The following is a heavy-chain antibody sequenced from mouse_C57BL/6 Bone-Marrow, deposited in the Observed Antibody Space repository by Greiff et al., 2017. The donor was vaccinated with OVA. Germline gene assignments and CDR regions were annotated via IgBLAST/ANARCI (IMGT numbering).Heavy chain of an antibody. CDR2: IYPGGGYT. V-gene: IGHV1-63*01. CDR1: GYTFTNYW. Sequence: QVQLKESGAELVRPGPSVKMSCKASGYTFTNYWIGWAKQRPGHGLEWIGDIYPGGGYTNYNEKFKGKATLTADKSSSTAYMQFSSLTSEDSAIYYCARHGSSYGYFDVWGTGTTVTVSS. J-gene: IGHJ1*02. D-gene: IGHD1-1*01. CDR3: ARHGSSYGYFDV.